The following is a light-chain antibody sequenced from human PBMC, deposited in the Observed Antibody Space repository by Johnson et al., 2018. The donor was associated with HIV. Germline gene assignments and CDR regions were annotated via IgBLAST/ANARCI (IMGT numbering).Light chain of an antibody. J-gene: IGLJ1*01. Sequence: QPVLTQPPSVSAAPGQKVTISCSGSSSNIGSNYVSWYQQLPGTAPKLLIYDNNKRPSGIPDRFSGSKSGTSATLGITGLQTGDEADYYCGTWDSTLGAFYVFGTGTKVTAL. V-gene: IGLV1-51*01. CDR3: GTWDSTLGAFYV. CDR2: DNN. CDR1: SSNIGSNY.